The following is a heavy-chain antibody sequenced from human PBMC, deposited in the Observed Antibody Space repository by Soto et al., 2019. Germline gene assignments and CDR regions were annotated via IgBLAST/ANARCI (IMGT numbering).Heavy chain of an antibody. CDR2: INPNSGGT. D-gene: IGHD2-2*02. J-gene: IGHJ6*02. CDR1: GYTFTGYY. Sequence: ASVKVSGKASGYTFTGYYIHWVRQAPGQGLEWMGWINPNSGGTNYAQKFQGWVTMTRDTSISTAYMELSRLRSDDTAVYYCAREFLDNHIVVVPAAIRPGVYYYYYGMDVWGQGTTVTVSS. CDR3: AREFLDNHIVVVPAAIRPGVYYYYYGMDV. V-gene: IGHV1-2*04.